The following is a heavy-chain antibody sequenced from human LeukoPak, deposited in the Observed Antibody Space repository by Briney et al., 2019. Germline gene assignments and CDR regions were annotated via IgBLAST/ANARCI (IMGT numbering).Heavy chain of an antibody. CDR2: ISSSSSYI. CDR1: GLTFSSYS. J-gene: IGHJ3*02. V-gene: IGHV3-21*01. D-gene: IGHD6-19*01. Sequence: GGSLRLSCAASGLTFSSYSMNWVRQAPGKGLEWVSSISSSSSYIYYGDSVKSRFTISRDNAKNSLYLQMNSLRAEDTAVYYCARADSSGWYIKRSDAFDIWGQGTMVTVSS. CDR3: ARADSSGWYIKRSDAFDI.